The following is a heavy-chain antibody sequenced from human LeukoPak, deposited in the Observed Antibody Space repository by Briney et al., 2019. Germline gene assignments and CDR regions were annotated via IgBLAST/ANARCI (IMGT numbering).Heavy chain of an antibody. CDR2: ISSSSSYT. D-gene: IGHD3-9*01. J-gene: IGHJ4*02. V-gene: IGHV3-11*06. CDR3: ARDNRGNYDILTGYYSPDFDY. CDR1: GFTFSDYY. Sequence: GGSLRLSCAASGFTFSDYYMSWIRQAPGKGLEGVSYISSSSSYTNYADSVKGRFTISRDNAKNSLYLQMNSLRAEDTAVYYCARDNRGNYDILTGYYSPDFDYWGQGTLVTVSS.